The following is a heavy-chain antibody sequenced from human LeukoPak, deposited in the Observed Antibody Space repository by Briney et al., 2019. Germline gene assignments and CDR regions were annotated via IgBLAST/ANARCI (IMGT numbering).Heavy chain of an antibody. CDR2: ISDSSNYI. J-gene: IGHJ3*02. D-gene: IGHD6-19*01. Sequence: GGSLRLSCAASGFTFSSYNMNWVRQAPGKGLEWVSCISDSSNYIYYADSVKGRFTISRDNAKNSLYLQMNSLRAEDTAVYYCARDGIAVAAFDIWGQGTMVTVSS. CDR1: GFTFSSYN. CDR3: ARDGIAVAAFDI. V-gene: IGHV3-21*04.